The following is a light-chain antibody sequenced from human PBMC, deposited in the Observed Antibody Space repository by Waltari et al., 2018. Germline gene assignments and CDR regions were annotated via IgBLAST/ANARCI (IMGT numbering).Light chain of an antibody. Sequence: EIVLTQSPATLSLSPGERATLSCRASQSVCSYLAWYQPKPGQAPRLLIYDASNRATGIPARFSGSGSGTDFTLTISSLEPEDFAVYYCQQRSNWPPITFGQGTRLEIK. CDR2: DAS. CDR3: QQRSNWPPIT. V-gene: IGKV3-11*01. J-gene: IGKJ5*01. CDR1: QSVCSY.